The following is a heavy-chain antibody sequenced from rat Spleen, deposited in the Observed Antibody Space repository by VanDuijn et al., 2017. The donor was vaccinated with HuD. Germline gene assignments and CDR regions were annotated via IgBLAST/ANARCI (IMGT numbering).Heavy chain of an antibody. CDR1: GFTFSNYD. CDR2: ISYDGSST. CDR3: VRHGETDYSPDYFDF. V-gene: IGHV5-22*01. D-gene: IGHD1-1*01. J-gene: IGHJ1*01. Sequence: EVQLVESGGGLVQPGRSMKLSCAASGFTFSNYDMAWVRQAPTKGLEWVASISYDGSSTYYRDSVKGRFTISRDNAKNTLYLQMDSLRSKDTATYYCVRHGETDYSPDYFDFLGPGTMVTVSS.